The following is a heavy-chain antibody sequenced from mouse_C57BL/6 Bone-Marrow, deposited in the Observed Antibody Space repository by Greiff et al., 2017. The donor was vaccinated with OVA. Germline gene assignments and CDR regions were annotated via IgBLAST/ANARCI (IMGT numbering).Heavy chain of an antibody. V-gene: IGHV1-78*01. Sequence: VQLQQSDAELVKPGASVKISCKVSGYTFTDHTIHWMKQRREQGLEWIGYIYPRDGSTKYNEQFKGKATLTADNSSSTAYMQLNSLTSEDSAVYFCARNSNYVGTSFDYWGQGTTLTVSS. D-gene: IGHD2-5*01. CDR3: ARNSNYVGTSFDY. J-gene: IGHJ2*01. CDR2: IYPRDGST. CDR1: GYTFTDHT.